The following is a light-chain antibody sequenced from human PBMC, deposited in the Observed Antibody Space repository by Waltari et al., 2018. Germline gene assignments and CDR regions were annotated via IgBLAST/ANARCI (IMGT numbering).Light chain of an antibody. V-gene: IGLV2-23*02. Sequence: QSALTQPASVSGSPGQSITISCTGTSSDVVSHNLVSWYPQHPGNAPKLMIYEVSKRPSGVSNRFSGSKSGNTASLTISGLQAEDEADYYCCSHAGSSTVVFGGGTKLTVL. CDR3: CSHAGSSTVV. CDR1: SSDVVSHNL. CDR2: EVS. J-gene: IGLJ2*01.